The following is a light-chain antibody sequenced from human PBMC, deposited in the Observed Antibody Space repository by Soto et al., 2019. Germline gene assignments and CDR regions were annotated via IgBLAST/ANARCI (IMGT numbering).Light chain of an antibody. V-gene: IGKV1-5*01. CDR2: DAS. Sequence: DIQMTQSPSTLSASVGDTVPVNCRASQSVSGWLAWYQQKPGEAPKLLIYDASALPRGVPSRFSGSGSGTKVTLTIASLQPDEFATYYCQQYETFSGTFGPGTKVDI. CDR3: QQYETFSGT. CDR1: QSVSGW. J-gene: IGKJ1*01.